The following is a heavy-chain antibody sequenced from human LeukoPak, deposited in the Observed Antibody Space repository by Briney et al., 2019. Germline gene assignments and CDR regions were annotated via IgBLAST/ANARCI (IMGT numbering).Heavy chain of an antibody. V-gene: IGHV1-2*02. CDR1: AYTFTYYY. D-gene: IGHD1-14*01. Sequence: ASVKVSCKASAYTFTYYYMHWVRQAPGQGLEWMGWINPNTGDTQYAQKFLGRVTMTRDTSVSTAYMELSRLRSDDTAVYYCARVTNYYYMDVWGKGTTVTVSS. CDR3: ARVTNYYYMDV. J-gene: IGHJ6*03. CDR2: INPNTGDT.